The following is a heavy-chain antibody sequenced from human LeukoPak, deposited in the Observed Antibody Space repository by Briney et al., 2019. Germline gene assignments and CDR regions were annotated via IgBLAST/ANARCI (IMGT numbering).Heavy chain of an antibody. D-gene: IGHD2-2*01. CDR2: IKSRSSYI. CDR3: ARVRVADTRDFDF. J-gene: IGHJ4*02. V-gene: IGHV3-21*01. Sequence: GGSLRLSCAASGFTFTTYTMNWVRQAPGKGLEWVSSIKSRSSYIYYTESVKGRFTISRDNAKNSLYLQMNSLRAEDTAVYYCARVRVADTRDFDFWGQGTLVTVSS. CDR1: GFTFTTYT.